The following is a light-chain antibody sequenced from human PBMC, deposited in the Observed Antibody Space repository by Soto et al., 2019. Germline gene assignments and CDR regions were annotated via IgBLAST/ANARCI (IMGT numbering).Light chain of an antibody. J-gene: IGLJ1*01. V-gene: IGLV2-11*01. Sequence: QSVLTQPASLSGSPGQSITISCTGSSSDVGAYNFASWYQQHPGAAPKLLIHDVNKRPPGVPDRFSASKYGNTASLTISGLQAEDEADYYCCSYAGEYKYVFGSGTKVTVL. CDR2: DVN. CDR3: CSYAGEYKYV. CDR1: SSDVGAYNF.